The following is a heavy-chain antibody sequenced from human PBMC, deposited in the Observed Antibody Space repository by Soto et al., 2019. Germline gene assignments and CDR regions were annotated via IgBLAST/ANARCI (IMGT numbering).Heavy chain of an antibody. D-gene: IGHD6-13*01. CDR3: ARDSAAHGPVFDY. Sequence: ASVKVSCKASGYTFSTYGISWVRQAPGQGLEWMAWISTSNGDTHYAQKVQDRVSMTTDRFTTTAYMELRSLRSDDTAIYYCARDSAAHGPVFDYWGQGTLVTVCS. CDR1: GYTFSTYG. V-gene: IGHV1-18*04. CDR2: ISTSNGDT. J-gene: IGHJ4*02.